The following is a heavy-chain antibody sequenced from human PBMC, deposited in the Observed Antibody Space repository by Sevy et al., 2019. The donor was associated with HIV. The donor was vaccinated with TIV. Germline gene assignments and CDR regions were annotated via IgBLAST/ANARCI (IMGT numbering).Heavy chain of an antibody. CDR3: ARGFYYDSSGYYYAYYFDY. CDR1: GGSFSGYY. V-gene: IGHV4-34*01. CDR2: INHSGST. Sequence: SETLSLTCAVYGGSFSGYYWSWIRQPPGKGLEWIGEINHSGSTNYNPSLKSRVTISVDTFKNQFSLKLSSVTAADTAVYYCARGFYYDSSGYYYAYYFDYWGQGTLVTVSS. D-gene: IGHD3-22*01. J-gene: IGHJ4*02.